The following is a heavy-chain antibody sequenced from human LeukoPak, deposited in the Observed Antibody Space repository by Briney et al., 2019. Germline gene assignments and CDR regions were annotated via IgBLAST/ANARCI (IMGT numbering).Heavy chain of an antibody. CDR2: ISSTGVAI. J-gene: IGHJ4*02. CDR3: ARGQEYDRSGYSHVNF. CDR1: GFTFSDHY. D-gene: IGHD3-22*01. V-gene: IGHV3-11*01. Sequence: GGSLRLSCAASGFTFSDHYMYWIRQAPGKGLEGISYISSTGVAIYYADSVKGRFTISRDNAKNSLFLQMNSLRADDSAVYYCARGQEYDRSGYSHVNFWGQGTLVTVSS.